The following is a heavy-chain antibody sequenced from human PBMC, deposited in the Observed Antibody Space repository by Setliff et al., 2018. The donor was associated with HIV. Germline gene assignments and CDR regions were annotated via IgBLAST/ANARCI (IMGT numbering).Heavy chain of an antibody. CDR2: ISLYNEYK. CDR1: GFIFNNFG. V-gene: IGHV1-18*04. CDR3: ARTQYTTTWPGNY. D-gene: IGHD1-1*01. J-gene: IGHJ4*02. Sequence: GGSLRLSCKTSGFIFNNFGVTWVRQAPGQGLEWVAWISLYNEYKYYAPHFLGRVTMSTDTSTSTVDLELRGLRADDTAIYYCARTQYTTTWPGNYWGQGTLVTVSS.